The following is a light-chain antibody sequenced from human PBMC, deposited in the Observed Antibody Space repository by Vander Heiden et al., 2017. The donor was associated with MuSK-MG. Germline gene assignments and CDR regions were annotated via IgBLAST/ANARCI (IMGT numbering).Light chain of an antibody. Sequence: DFVLTQSPDSLAVSLGERATINCKSSQSVFYSSNNKNYLAWYQQKPGQPPKLLFYWASIRQSGVPDRFSGSGSGTDFTLTISSLQAEDVAIYYCQQYYGNPPYTFGQGTKLEIK. CDR2: WAS. V-gene: IGKV4-1*01. CDR3: QQYYGNPPYT. J-gene: IGKJ2*01. CDR1: QSVFYSSNNKNY.